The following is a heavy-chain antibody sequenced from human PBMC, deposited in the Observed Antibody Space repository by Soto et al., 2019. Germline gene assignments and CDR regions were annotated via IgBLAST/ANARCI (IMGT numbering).Heavy chain of an antibody. CDR1: GGSFSGYY. CDR3: ARGGSSSSPYDAFDI. J-gene: IGHJ3*02. V-gene: IGHV4-34*01. Sequence: QVQLQQWGAGLLKPSETLSLTCAVYGGSFSGYYWSWIRQPPGKGLEWIGEINHSGSTNYNPSLRSRVTISVDTSKNQFSLTLSSVTAADTAVYYCARGGSSSSPYDAFDIWGQGTMVTVSS. CDR2: INHSGST. D-gene: IGHD6-6*01.